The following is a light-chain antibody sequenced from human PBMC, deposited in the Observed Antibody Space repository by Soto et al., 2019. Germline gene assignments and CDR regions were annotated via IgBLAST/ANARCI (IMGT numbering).Light chain of an antibody. V-gene: IGLV2-23*01. CDR2: EAS. CDR1: SSDVGSYNL. J-gene: IGLJ1*01. CDR3: CSYAGSSTWV. Sequence: QSALTQPASVSGSPGQSITISCTGTSSDVGSYNLVSWYQQHPGKVPKIMIYEASKRPSGAPNRFSGSKSGNTASLRISGLQAEDEADYYCCSYAGSSTWVFGTGTKVTVL.